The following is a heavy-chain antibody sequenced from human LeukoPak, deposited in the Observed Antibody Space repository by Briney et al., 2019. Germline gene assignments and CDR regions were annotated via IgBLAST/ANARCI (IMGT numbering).Heavy chain of an antibody. CDR2: TSSDGSST. CDR1: GFTFSNYW. D-gene: IGHD3-9*01. J-gene: IGHJ4*02. CDR3: ATILTGYPN. V-gene: IGHV3-74*01. Sequence: GGSLRLSCVASGFTFSNYWIQWVRQVPGKGPVWVSRTSSDGSSTSFADAVKGRFSISRDNAKNTLYLQMNSLRVEDTAVYYCATILTGYPNWGQGTLVTVSS.